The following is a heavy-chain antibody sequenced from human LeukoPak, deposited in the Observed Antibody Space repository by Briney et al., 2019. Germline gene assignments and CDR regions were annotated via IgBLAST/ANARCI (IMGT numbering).Heavy chain of an antibody. J-gene: IGHJ4*02. CDR3: ARYHYGSLYFDY. Sequence: GGSLRLSCAASGFTVSSNYMSWVRQAPGKGLEWVSFISSSGSTTYYADSLKGRFTISRDNAKNSLYLQMNSLRVEDTAVYYCARYHYGSLYFDYWGQGTLVTVSS. CDR2: ISSSGSTT. CDR1: GFTVSSNY. D-gene: IGHD4-17*01. V-gene: IGHV3-11*04.